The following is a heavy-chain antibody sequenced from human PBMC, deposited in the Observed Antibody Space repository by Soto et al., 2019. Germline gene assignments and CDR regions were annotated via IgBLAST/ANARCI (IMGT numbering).Heavy chain of an antibody. CDR1: GGSISSSSYY. CDR2: IYYSGST. J-gene: IGHJ4*02. V-gene: IGHV4-39*01. D-gene: IGHD1-1*01. Sequence: SETLSLTCTVFGGSISSSSYYWGWIRQPPGKGLEWIGSIYYSGSTYYNPSLTSRVTISVDTSKNQFSLKLRSVTAADTAVYYCARNCPRNWKDPFDYWGQGTLVTVSS. CDR3: ARNCPRNWKDPFDY.